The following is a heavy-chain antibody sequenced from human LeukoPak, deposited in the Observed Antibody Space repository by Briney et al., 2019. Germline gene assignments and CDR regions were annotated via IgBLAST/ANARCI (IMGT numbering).Heavy chain of an antibody. CDR1: GGSISSYY. CDR3: ARDGGATSGAFDI. CDR2: IYYSGST. J-gene: IGHJ3*02. D-gene: IGHD1-26*01. V-gene: IGHV4-59*01. Sequence: SETLSLTCTVSGGSISSYYWSWIRQPPGKGLEWIGYIYYSGSTNYNPSLKSRVTISVDTSKNQFSLKLSSVTAADTAVYYCARDGGATSGAFDIWGQGTMVTVS.